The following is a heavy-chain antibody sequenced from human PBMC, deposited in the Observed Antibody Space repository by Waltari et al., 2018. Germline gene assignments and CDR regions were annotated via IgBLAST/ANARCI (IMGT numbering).Heavy chain of an antibody. D-gene: IGHD3-3*01. Sequence: EVQLLESGGGLIQPGGSLRLSCTASGFTFSIDAMNWVLQAPGKGLEWVSGISGSGDKTYYADSVKGRFTISRDNSENTVYLQMSSLRAEDTAVYYCTRANFWSGYLFDFWGQGTQVTVSS. V-gene: IGHV3-23*01. CDR1: GFTFSIDA. CDR2: ISGSGDKT. J-gene: IGHJ4*02. CDR3: TRANFWSGYLFDF.